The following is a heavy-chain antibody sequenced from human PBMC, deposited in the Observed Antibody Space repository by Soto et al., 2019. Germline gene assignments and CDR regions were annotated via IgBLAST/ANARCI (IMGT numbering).Heavy chain of an antibody. D-gene: IGHD1-1*01. V-gene: IGHV5-51*01. Sequence: GESLKISCKGSGYRFTSYWIGWVRQMPGKCLEWMGTIYPGDSDTRYSPSFQGQVTISADKSTTTAYLQWSGLKASDTAMYYCARRYNAYYFDYWGQGISVTVSS. J-gene: IGHJ4*02. CDR2: IYPGDSDT. CDR1: GYRFTSYW. CDR3: ARRYNAYYFDY.